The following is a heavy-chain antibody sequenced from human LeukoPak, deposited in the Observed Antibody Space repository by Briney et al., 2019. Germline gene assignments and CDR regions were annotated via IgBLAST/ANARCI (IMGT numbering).Heavy chain of an antibody. CDR3: TRDRPPLHLWSPDFNSGMDV. CDR1: GFTFADFA. D-gene: IGHD3-3*02. CDR2: IRSKTFGGTT. V-gene: IGHV3-49*03. Sequence: GGSLRLSCTSFGFTFADFAMSWYRQTPGKGLEWIGFIRSKTFGGTTEYAASVKGRFMITRDDSKSIAYLHLNSLKSEDTALYYCTRDRPPLHLWSPDFNSGMDVWGQGTTVTVSS. J-gene: IGHJ6*02.